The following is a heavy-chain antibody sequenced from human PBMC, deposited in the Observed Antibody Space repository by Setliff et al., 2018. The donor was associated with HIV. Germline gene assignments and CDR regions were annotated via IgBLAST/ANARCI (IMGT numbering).Heavy chain of an antibody. V-gene: IGHV4-39*01. CDR1: GGSISSSSYY. CDR3: ARGPNRYSGTYSYYYYMDV. D-gene: IGHD1-26*01. CDR2: IYYSGST. J-gene: IGHJ6*03. Sequence: SETLFLTCTVSGGSISSSSYYWGWIRQPPGKGLEWIGSIYYSGSTYYNPSLKGRFTISRDNSKNTLYLQMNSLRAEDTAVYYCARGPNRYSGTYSYYYYMDVWGKGTTVTVSS.